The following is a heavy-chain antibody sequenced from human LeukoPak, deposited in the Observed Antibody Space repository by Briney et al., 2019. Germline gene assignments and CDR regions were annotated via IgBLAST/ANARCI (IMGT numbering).Heavy chain of an antibody. CDR1: GAPLSSGDQY. CDR3: SRGLDSRKLGY. D-gene: IGHD3-22*01. Sequence: PSETLSLTCTVSGAPLSSGDQYWNWIRQSPGKGLEWIGSIHPSGMLYNNPSLESRVTISIDTSKNQFSLNLNSVTAADTAVYFCSRGLDSRKLGYWGQGTLVTVSS. V-gene: IGHV4-31*03. CDR2: IHPSGML. J-gene: IGHJ4*02.